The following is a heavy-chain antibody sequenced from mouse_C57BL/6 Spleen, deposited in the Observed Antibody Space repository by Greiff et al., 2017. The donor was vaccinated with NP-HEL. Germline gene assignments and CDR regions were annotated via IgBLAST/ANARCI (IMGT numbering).Heavy chain of an antibody. V-gene: IGHV2-2*01. CDR3: ARHYYGSSYDWYFDV. J-gene: IGHJ1*03. D-gene: IGHD1-1*01. CDR2: IWSGGST. CDR1: GFSLTSYG. Sequence: VKLMESGPGLVQPSQSLSITCTVSGFSLTSYGVHWVRQSPGKGLEWLGVIWSGGSTDYNAAFISRLSISKDNSKSQVFFKMNSLQADDTAIYYCARHYYGSSYDWYFDVWGTGTTVTVSS.